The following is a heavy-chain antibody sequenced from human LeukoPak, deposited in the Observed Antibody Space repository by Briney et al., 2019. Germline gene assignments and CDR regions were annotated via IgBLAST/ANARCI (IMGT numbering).Heavy chain of an antibody. J-gene: IGHJ6*03. CDR2: INHSGST. D-gene: IGHD4-17*01. V-gene: IGHV4-34*01. Sequence: SETLSLTCAVYGESFSGYYWSWIRQPPGKGLEWIGEINHSGSTNYNPSLKSRVTISVDTSKNRFSLSLSSVTAADTAVYYCARGRGHPNYGTYYYYYYYMDVWGKGTTVTVSS. CDR3: ARGRGHPNYGTYYYYYYYMDV. CDR1: GESFSGYY.